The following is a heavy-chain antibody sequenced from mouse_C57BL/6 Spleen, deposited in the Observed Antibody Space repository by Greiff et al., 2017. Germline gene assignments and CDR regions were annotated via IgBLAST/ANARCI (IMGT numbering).Heavy chain of an antibody. CDR1: GYAFSSSW. Sequence: VQLVESGPELVKPGASVKISCKASGYAFSSSWMNWVKQRPGKGLEWIGRIYPGDGDTNYNGKFKGKATLTADKSSSTAYMQLSSLTSEDSAVYFCARKDWDGAYWGQGTLVTVSA. J-gene: IGHJ3*01. CDR2: IYPGDGDT. CDR3: ARKDWDGAY. D-gene: IGHD4-1*01. V-gene: IGHV1-82*01.